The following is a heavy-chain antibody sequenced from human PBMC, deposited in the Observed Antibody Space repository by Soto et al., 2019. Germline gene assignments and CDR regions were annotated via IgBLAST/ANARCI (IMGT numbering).Heavy chain of an antibody. CDR1: GYTFTGYY. CDR2: INPNSGGT. D-gene: IGHD6-13*01. V-gene: IGHV1-2*04. CDR3: ARDPYSSSWYEDYYYYGMDV. Sequence: SVKVSCKASGYTFTGYYMHWVRQAPGQGLEWMGWINPNSGGTNYAQKFQGWVTMTRDTSISTAYMELSRLRSDDTAVYYCARDPYSSSWYEDYYYYGMDVWGQGTTVTVSS. J-gene: IGHJ6*02.